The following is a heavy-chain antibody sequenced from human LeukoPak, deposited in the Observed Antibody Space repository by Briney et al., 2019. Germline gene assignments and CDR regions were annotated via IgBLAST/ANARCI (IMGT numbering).Heavy chain of an antibody. CDR1: GGSISSGSYY. CDR2: IYTSGST. D-gene: IGHD3-9*01. Sequence: KPSETLSLTCTVSGGSISSGSYYWSWIRQPAGKGLEWIGRIYTSGSTNYNPSLKSRVTISVDTSKNQFSLKLSSVTAADTAVYYCARDAPGGHYDILTGYYKSAFDIWGQGTMVTVSS. V-gene: IGHV4-61*02. J-gene: IGHJ3*02. CDR3: ARDAPGGHYDILTGYYKSAFDI.